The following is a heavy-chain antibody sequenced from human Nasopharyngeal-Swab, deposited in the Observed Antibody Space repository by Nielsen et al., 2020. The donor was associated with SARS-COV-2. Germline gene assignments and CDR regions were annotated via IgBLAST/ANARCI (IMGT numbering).Heavy chain of an antibody. CDR1: GFTFSGYS. Sequence: GGSLRLSCAVSGFTFSGYSMHWVRQAPGKGLEYVSAISDTGDTTYSARSVRGRFTISRDNSKNTLFLQMGSLRTEDVAVYYCVRDQRWGVPMALGRAVFDYWGQGTLVTVSS. CDR3: VRDQRWGVPMALGRAVFDY. D-gene: IGHD5-24*01. V-gene: IGHV3-64*01. CDR2: ISDTGDTT. J-gene: IGHJ4*02.